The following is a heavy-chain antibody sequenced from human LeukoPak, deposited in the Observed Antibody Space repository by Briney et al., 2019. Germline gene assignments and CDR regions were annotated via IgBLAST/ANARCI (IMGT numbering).Heavy chain of an antibody. Sequence: GESLKIYCKGSGYYFTNYWMAWVRQMPGKGLEYMGFIYPGENNIRYSPPFQGQVTISADKSINTAYLQWNSLKASDTAMYYCARHITTSSTSSHFDSWGRGTLVTVSS. CDR1: GYYFTNYW. V-gene: IGHV5-51*01. CDR2: IYPGENNI. D-gene: IGHD6-6*01. J-gene: IGHJ4*02. CDR3: ARHITTSSTSSHFDS.